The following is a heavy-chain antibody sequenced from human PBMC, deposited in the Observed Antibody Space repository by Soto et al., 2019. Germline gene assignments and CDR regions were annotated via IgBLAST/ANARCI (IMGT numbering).Heavy chain of an antibody. V-gene: IGHV1-18*01. CDR1: GYRFNTYG. J-gene: IGHJ6*02. D-gene: IGHD3-22*01. Sequence: GPGVKKPGASVKVSCTASGYRFNTYGISWVRQAPGQGLEWMGRISSYNVDTNYAEKFEDRLTMTTDTSTNTAYMELKSLRSDDTAVYYCAGGRIVVVGSRAYYGMDVWGQGTTVTVSS. CDR2: ISSYNVDT. CDR3: AGGRIVVVGSRAYYGMDV.